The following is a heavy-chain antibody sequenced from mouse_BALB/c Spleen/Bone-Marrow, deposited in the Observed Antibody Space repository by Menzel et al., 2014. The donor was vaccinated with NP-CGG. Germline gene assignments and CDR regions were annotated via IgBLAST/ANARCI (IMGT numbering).Heavy chain of an antibody. CDR1: GYTFTSYT. CDR2: INPSSGYT. V-gene: IGHV1-4*01. CDR3: AAGYNGNSGWFAY. J-gene: IGHJ3*01. Sequence: QVQLQQSGAELARPGASVKMSCKASGYTFTSYTMHWVKQRPGQGLEWIGYINPSSGYTNYNQKFKDKATLTADKSSSTAYMQLSSLTSEDSAVYYCAAGYNGNSGWFAYWGQGTLVTVSA. D-gene: IGHD2-1*01.